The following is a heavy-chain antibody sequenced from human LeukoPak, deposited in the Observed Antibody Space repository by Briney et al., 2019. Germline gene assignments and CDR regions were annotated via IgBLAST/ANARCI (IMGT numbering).Heavy chain of an antibody. CDR3: ASSYTFGGVIAQYYFDY. D-gene: IGHD3-16*02. Sequence: ASVKVSCKASGGTFSSYAISWVRQAPGQGLEWMGGIIPIFGTANYAQKFQGRVTITADKSTSTAYMELSSLRSEDTAVYYCASSYTFGGVIAQYYFDYWGQGTLVTVSS. CDR2: IIPIFGTA. CDR1: GGTFSSYA. J-gene: IGHJ4*02. V-gene: IGHV1-69*06.